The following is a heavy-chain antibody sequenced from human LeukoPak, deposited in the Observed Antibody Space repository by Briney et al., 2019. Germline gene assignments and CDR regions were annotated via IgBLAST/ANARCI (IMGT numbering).Heavy chain of an antibody. J-gene: IGHJ6*03. CDR2: ISWDGGST. Sequence: GSLRLSCAASGFTFDDYAMHWVRQAPGKGLEWVSLISWDGGSTYYADSVKGRFTISRDNSKNSLYLQMNSLRAEDTALYYCAKDKDYSYYMDVWGKGTTVTVSS. CDR3: AKDKDYSYYMDV. CDR1: GFTFDDYA. V-gene: IGHV3-43D*03.